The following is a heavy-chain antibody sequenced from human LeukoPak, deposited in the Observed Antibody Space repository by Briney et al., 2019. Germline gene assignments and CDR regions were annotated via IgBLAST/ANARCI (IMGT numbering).Heavy chain of an antibody. D-gene: IGHD3-22*01. CDR3: AKDGGKYYYDSSGYVKSRGLFDY. V-gene: IGHV3-23*01. CDR2: ISGSGGST. Sequence: GGSLRLSCAASGFTFSSYAMSWVRQAPGKGLEWVSAISGSGGSTYYADSVKGRFTISRDNSKNTLYLQMNSLRAEDTAVYYCAKDGGKYYYDSSGYVKSRGLFDYWGQGTLVTVSS. J-gene: IGHJ4*02. CDR1: GFTFSSYA.